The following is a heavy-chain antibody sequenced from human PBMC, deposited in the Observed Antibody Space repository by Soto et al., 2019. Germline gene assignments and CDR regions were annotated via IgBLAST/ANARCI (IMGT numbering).Heavy chain of an antibody. CDR1: GGSFSGYC. V-gene: IGHV4-34*01. CDR2: INHSGST. Sequence: QVQLQQWGAGLLKPSETLSLTCAVYGGSFSGYCWSWIRQPPGKGLEWIGEINHSGSTNYNPSLKSRVTISVDTSKNQFSLKLSSVTAADTAVYYCARRRGDLWFDPWGQGTLVTVSS. D-gene: IGHD3-10*01. CDR3: ARRRGDLWFDP. J-gene: IGHJ5*02.